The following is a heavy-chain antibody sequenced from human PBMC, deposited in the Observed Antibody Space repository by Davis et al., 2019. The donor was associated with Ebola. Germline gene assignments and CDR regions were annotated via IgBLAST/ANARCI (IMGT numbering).Heavy chain of an antibody. J-gene: IGHJ3*02. Sequence: GESLKISCKGSGYSFTSYWISWVRQMPGKGLEWMGRIDPSDSYTNYSPSFQGHVTISADKSITTAYLQWSSLKASDTAMYYCARQRGLGLPFGAFDIWGQGTMVTVSS. D-gene: IGHD1-26*01. V-gene: IGHV5-10-1*01. CDR2: IDPSDSYT. CDR1: GYSFTSYW. CDR3: ARQRGLGLPFGAFDI.